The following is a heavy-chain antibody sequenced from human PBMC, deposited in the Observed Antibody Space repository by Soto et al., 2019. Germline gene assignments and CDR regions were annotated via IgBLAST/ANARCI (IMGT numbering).Heavy chain of an antibody. CDR2: ISGSDDST. V-gene: IGHV3-23*01. J-gene: IGHJ6*03. D-gene: IGHD3-10*01. CDR3: AKSSVVRKNPTYFHYYMDD. Sequence: PGGSLRLSCAASGFTFSNYAMTWVRQAPGKGLEWVSAISGSDDSTHYADPVKGRFTISRDNSKNTLYLQMNSLRAEDTAVYYCAKSSVVRKNPTYFHYYMDDRGKGTTVTVSS. CDR1: GFTFSNYA.